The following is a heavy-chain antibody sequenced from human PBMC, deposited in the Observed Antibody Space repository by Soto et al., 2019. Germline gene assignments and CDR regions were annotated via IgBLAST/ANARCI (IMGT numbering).Heavy chain of an antibody. V-gene: IGHV6-1*01. CDR3: ARDWGYDPDPTYYYGMDV. J-gene: IGHJ6*02. Sequence: SQTLSLTCAISGETVSTNTAAWNWIRQSPSRGLEWLGRIYYKSRLYNDYSESLKSRIAIIPDTSRNQFSLQLNSVIPEDTAVYYCARDWGYDPDPTYYYGMDVWGQGSKVTVSS. CDR1: GETVSTNTAA. CDR2: IYYKSRLYN. D-gene: IGHD5-12*01.